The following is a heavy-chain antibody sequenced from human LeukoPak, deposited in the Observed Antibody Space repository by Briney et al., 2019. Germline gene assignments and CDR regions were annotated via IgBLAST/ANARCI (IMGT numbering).Heavy chain of an antibody. Sequence: ASVKVSCKTSGYTFISYDINWVRQATGQGLEWMGWMNPNSGNTGFAQKFQGRVTITRDTSIRTAYMELSSLTFEDTAVYYCARGRDYSNYVQAFDIWGQGTMVTVSS. CDR1: GYTFISYD. V-gene: IGHV1-8*03. CDR2: MNPNSGNT. J-gene: IGHJ3*02. D-gene: IGHD4-11*01. CDR3: ARGRDYSNYVQAFDI.